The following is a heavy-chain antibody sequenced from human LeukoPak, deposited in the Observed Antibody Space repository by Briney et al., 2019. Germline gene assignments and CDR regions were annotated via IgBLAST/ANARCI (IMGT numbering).Heavy chain of an antibody. J-gene: IGHJ5*02. CDR3: ARGGRYSYGHNWFDP. D-gene: IGHD5-18*01. CDR2: ISYDGSNK. Sequence: GGSLRLSCAASGFTFSSYAMHWVRQAPGKGLEWVAVISYDGSNKYYADSVKGRFTISRDNSKNTLYLQMNSLRAEDTAVYYCARGGRYSYGHNWFDPWGQGTLVTVSS. CDR1: GFTFSSYA. V-gene: IGHV3-30-3*01.